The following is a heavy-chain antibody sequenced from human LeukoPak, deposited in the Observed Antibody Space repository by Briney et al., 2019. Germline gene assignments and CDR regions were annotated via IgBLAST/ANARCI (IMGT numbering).Heavy chain of an antibody. D-gene: IGHD3-22*01. J-gene: IGHJ4*02. CDR2: IYYSGNT. V-gene: IGHV4-39*07. Sequence: RASETLSLTCSVSGGPIRSTTYYWGWIRQPPGKRLEWIASIYYSGNTYYSPSLMSRVTISVDTSKNHFSLNLRSVTAADTAVYYCARAPHFFDTTGSRYYFDYWGQGALVTVSS. CDR1: GGPIRSTTYY. CDR3: ARAPHFFDTTGSRYYFDY.